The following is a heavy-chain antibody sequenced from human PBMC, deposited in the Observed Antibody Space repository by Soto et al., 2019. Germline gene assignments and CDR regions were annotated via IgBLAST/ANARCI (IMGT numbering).Heavy chain of an antibody. CDR2: IIPILGIA. CDR1: GGTFSSYT. CDR3: ARDLLEATIDY. V-gene: IGHV1-69*08. J-gene: IGHJ4*02. Sequence: QVQLVQSGAEVKKPGSSVKVSCTASGGTFSSYTISWVRQAPGQGLEWMGRIIPILGIANYAQKFQGRVTITADKSTSTAYMELSSLRSEDTAVYYCARDLLEATIDYWGQGTLVTVSS. D-gene: IGHD5-12*01.